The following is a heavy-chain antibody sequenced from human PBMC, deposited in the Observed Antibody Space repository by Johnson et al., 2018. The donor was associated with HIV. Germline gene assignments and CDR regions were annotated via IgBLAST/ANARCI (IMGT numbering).Heavy chain of an antibody. J-gene: IGHJ3*01. CDR3: ANRGHLAWPETYAFDV. V-gene: IGHV3-30*02. CDR2: IRYDGSNK. CDR1: GFTFSSYG. D-gene: IGHD3-10*01. Sequence: QVQLVESGGGVVQPGGSLRLSCAASGFTFSSYGMHWVRQAPGKGLEWVAFIRYDGSNKYYADSVKGRFTISRDNSKNTLYLQMNSLRAEDTAVYCCANRGHLAWPETYAFDVWGQGTMVTVSS.